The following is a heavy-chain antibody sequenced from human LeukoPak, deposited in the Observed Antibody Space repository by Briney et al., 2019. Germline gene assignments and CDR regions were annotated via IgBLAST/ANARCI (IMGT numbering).Heavy chain of an antibody. D-gene: IGHD6-6*01. Sequence: GGSLRLSCAASGFTFSDYYMSWIRQAPGKGLEWVSYISSSGSTIYYADSVKGRFTISRDNVKNSLYLQMNSLRAEDTAVYYCARLRSSSFYYYYMDVWGKGTTVTVSS. CDR3: ARLRSSSFYYYYMDV. CDR2: ISSSGSTI. J-gene: IGHJ6*03. V-gene: IGHV3-11*01. CDR1: GFTFSDYY.